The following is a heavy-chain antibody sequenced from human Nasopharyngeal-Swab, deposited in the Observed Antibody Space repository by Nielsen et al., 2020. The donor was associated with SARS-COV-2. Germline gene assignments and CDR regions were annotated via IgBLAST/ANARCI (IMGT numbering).Heavy chain of an antibody. CDR1: GYTLTELS. J-gene: IGHJ4*02. CDR3: AFRWWRSSWYGDY. CDR2: FDPEDGET. D-gene: IGHD6-13*01. V-gene: IGHV1-24*01. Sequence: ASVKVSCKVSGYTLTELSMHWVRQAPGKGLEWMGGFDPEDGETIYAQKFQGRVTVTEDTSTDTAYMELSSLRSEDTAVYYCAFRWWRSSWYGDYWGQGTLVTVSS.